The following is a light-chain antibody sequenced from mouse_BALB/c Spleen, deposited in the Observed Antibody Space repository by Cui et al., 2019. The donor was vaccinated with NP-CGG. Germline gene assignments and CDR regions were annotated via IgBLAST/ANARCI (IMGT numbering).Light chain of an antibody. CDR2: GT. CDR3: ALWYSNHWM. Sequence: QAVVTQESALTTSPGETVTLTCRSSTGAVTTNNNANWVQEKPDHLFTGLIGGTYKTALTITGAQTEDEAIYFCALWYSNHWMFGGGTKLTVL. CDR1: TGAVTTNNN. J-gene: IGLJ1*01. V-gene: IGLV1*01.